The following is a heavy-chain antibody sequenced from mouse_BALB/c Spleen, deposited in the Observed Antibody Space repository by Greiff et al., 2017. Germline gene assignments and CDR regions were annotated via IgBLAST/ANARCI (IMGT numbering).Heavy chain of an antibody. CDR2: IDPENGNT. CDR3: ARGGKYYFDY. V-gene: IGHV14-1*02. Sequence: EVQLQQSGAELVRPGALVKLSCKASGFNITDYYMHWVKQRPEQGLEWIGWIDPENGNTIYDPKFQGKASITADTSSNTAYLQLSSLTSEDTAVYYGARGGKYYFDYWGQGTTLTVSS. D-gene: IGHD1-1*02. J-gene: IGHJ2*01. CDR1: GFNITDYY.